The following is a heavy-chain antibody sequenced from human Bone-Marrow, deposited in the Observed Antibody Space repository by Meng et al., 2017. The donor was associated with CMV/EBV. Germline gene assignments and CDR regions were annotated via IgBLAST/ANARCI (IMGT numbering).Heavy chain of an antibody. CDR1: GGSISSYY. D-gene: IGHD3-3*01. J-gene: IGHJ6*02. CDR2: IYYSGST. Sequence: SETLSLTCTVSGGSISSYYWSWIRQPPGKGLEWIGYIYYSGSTNYNPSLKSRVTISVDTSKNQFSLKLSSVTAADTAVYYCARDSPSGFNHYDFWSGYYTSYYYYYGMDVWGQGTTVTVSS. CDR3: ARDSPSGFNHYDFWSGYYTSYYYYYGMDV. V-gene: IGHV4-59*12.